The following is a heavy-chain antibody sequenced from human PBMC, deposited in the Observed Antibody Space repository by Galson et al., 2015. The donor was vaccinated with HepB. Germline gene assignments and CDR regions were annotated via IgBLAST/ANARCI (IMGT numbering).Heavy chain of an antibody. Sequence: SLRLSCAASGFTFSSYWMSWVRQAPGKGLEWVANIKQDGSEKYYVDSVKGRFTISRDNAKNSLYLQMNSLRAEDTAVYYCARVGGMSRYYYYGMDAWGQGTTVAVSS. D-gene: IGHD2-15*01. V-gene: IGHV3-7*03. CDR2: IKQDGSEK. CDR3: ARVGGMSRYYYYGMDA. CDR1: GFTFSSYW. J-gene: IGHJ6*02.